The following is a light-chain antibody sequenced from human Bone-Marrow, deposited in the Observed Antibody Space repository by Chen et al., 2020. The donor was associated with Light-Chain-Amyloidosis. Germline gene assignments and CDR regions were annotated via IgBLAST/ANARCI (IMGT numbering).Light chain of an antibody. V-gene: IGLV2-14*01. Sequence: QSALTQPASVSGSPGQSITISCTGTSSDVGGDNQVSWYQQHPDKAPKLMIYEVTNRPSWVPDRFSGSKSYNTASLTISGLQTEDEADYFCSSYTITNTLVFGSGTRVTVL. CDR3: SSYTITNTLV. CDR1: SSDVGGDNQ. J-gene: IGLJ1*01. CDR2: EVT.